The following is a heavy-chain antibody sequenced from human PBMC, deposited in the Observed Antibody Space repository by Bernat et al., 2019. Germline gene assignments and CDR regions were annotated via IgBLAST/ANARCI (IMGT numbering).Heavy chain of an antibody. J-gene: IGHJ5*02. CDR3: AKELRSSENWFDP. CDR2: ISGSGFST. CDR1: AFTFSTYA. D-gene: IGHD4-17*01. Sequence: VHLLESGGGLVQPGGSLRLSCSASAFTFSTYAMNWVHQAPGKGLEWVSTISGSGFSTYYADSVKGRFTISRDNSKNTLSLQMNSLRAEDTAVYYCAKELRSSENWFDPWGQGTLVTVSS. V-gene: IGHV3-23*01.